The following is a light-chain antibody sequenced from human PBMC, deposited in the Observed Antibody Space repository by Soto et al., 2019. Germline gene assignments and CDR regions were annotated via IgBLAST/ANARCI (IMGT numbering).Light chain of an antibody. CDR1: QSITGW. Sequence: DIQMTQSPSTLSASVGDRVTITCRASQSITGWLACYQQKPGKAPKLLIYDASSLESGVPSRFSGSGSGTDFTFTISSLQPEDFATHYCQQYDNLPLTFGGGTKV. CDR2: DAS. J-gene: IGKJ4*01. V-gene: IGKV1-5*01. CDR3: QQYDNLPLT.